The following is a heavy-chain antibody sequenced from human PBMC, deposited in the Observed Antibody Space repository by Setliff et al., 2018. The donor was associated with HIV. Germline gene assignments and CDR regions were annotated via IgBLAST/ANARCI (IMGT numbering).Heavy chain of an antibody. CDR2: IFYSGST. CDR3: ARRPPLTTGREYYFDF. Sequence: SETLFLTCTVSGGPMNTGGYYWSWIRHHPGKGLEWVGYIFYSGSTNYNPSLKSRVTISIDTSKNQFSLKLNAVTAADTAVYYCARRPPLTTGREYYFDFWGQGTLVTVSS. J-gene: IGHJ4*02. CDR1: GGPMNTGGYY. V-gene: IGHV4-61*08. D-gene: IGHD1-1*01.